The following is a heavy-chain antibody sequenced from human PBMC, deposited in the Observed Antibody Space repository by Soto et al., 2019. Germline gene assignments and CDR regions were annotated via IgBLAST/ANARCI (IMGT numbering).Heavy chain of an antibody. D-gene: IGHD6-6*01. V-gene: IGHV1-69*13. CDR2: IIPIFGTA. J-gene: IGHJ4*02. CDR1: GGTFSSYA. Sequence: ASVKVSCKASGGTFSSYAISWVRQAPGQGLEWMGGIIPIFGTANYAQKFQGRVTITADESTSTAYMELSSLRSEDTAVYYCARGGSSYSSSSSDYWGQGTLVTVSS. CDR3: ARGGSSYSSSSSDY.